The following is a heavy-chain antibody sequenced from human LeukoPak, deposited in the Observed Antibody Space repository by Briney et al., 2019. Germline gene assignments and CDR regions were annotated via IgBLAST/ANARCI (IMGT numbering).Heavy chain of an antibody. Sequence: SETLSLTCTVSGGSISSYYWSWIRQPPGKGLEWIGYIYYSGSTNYNPSLKSRVTISVDTSKNQFSLKLSSATAADTAVYYCARVLAGGFDYWGQGALVTVSS. V-gene: IGHV4-59*01. D-gene: IGHD2-15*01. CDR2: IYYSGST. CDR3: ARVLAGGFDY. J-gene: IGHJ4*02. CDR1: GGSISSYY.